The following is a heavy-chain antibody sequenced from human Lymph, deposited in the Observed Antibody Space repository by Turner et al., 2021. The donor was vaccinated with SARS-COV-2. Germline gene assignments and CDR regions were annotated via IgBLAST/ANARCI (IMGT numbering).Heavy chain of an antibody. V-gene: IGHV3-53*01. D-gene: IGHD6-13*01. J-gene: IGHJ6*02. CDR1: GISVSRNY. CDR3: ARDLGTYGMDV. Sequence: EVQLVALGGGWIQPGGSLRLSCAASGISVSRNYMNWVRQGPGKGLEWVSVIYSGGTTYYADSVKGRFTISRDNSKNTLYLQMNSLRVEDTAVYYCARDLGTYGMDVWGQGTTVTVSS. CDR2: IYSGGTT.